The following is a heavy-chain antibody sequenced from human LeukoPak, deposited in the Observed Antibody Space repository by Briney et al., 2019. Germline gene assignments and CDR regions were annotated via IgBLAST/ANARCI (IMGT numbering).Heavy chain of an antibody. CDR1: GYTFTSYY. CDR2: INPNSGGT. CDR3: ARGPRGGYYYYYMDV. V-gene: IGHV1-2*02. Sequence: ASVKVSCKASGYTFTSYYMHWVRQAPGQGLEWMGWINPNSGGTNYAQKFQGRVTMTRDTSISTAYMELSRLRSDDTAVYYCARGPRGGYYYYYMDVWGKGTTVTVSS. J-gene: IGHJ6*03. D-gene: IGHD3-10*01.